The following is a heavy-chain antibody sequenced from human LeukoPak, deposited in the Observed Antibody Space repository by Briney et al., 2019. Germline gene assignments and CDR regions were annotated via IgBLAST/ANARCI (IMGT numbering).Heavy chain of an antibody. Sequence: SETLSLTCSVSGDSIGSYYWMWIRQSPGKGLEWIGYIYYSGSTNYSPSLKSRVTISVDTSNNQFSLQLRSVTAADTAIYYCARGRARDGSYPWLDSWGQGTLVTVSS. CDR3: ARGRARDGSYPWLDS. J-gene: IGHJ5*01. V-gene: IGHV4-59*01. D-gene: IGHD3-16*02. CDR1: GDSIGSYY. CDR2: IYYSGST.